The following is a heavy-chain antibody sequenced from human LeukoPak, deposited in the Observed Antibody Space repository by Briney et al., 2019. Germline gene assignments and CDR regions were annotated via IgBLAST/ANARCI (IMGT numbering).Heavy chain of an antibody. CDR3: ARGYSSSWLDY. D-gene: IGHD6-13*01. CDR2: INPNSGGT. J-gene: IGHJ4*02. V-gene: IGHV1-2*06. CDR1: RYTFTTYD. Sequence: ASVKVSCKASRYTFTTYDIHWVRQAPGQGLEWMGRINPNSGGTKYAQKFQGRVTMTTDTSINTAYLELSRLRSDDTAVYYCARGYSSSWLDYWGQGTLVTVSS.